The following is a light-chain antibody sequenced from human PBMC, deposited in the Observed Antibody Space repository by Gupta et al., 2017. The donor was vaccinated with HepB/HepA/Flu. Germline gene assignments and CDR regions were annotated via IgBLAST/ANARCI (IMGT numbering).Light chain of an antibody. V-gene: IGLV2-14*03. CDR1: SSDVGTYNS. CDR3: SSYTSTLTVV. CDR2: DVS. Sequence: QSALTQPASVSGSPGQSITISCTGTSSDVGTYNSVSWYQQHPGKAPKLMIFDVSNRPSGVSDRFSGSKSGNTASLTISGLQAEDEADYYCSSYTSTLTVVFGGGTRLTVL. J-gene: IGLJ2*01.